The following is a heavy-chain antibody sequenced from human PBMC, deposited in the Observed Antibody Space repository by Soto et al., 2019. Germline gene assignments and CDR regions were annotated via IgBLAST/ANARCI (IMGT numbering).Heavy chain of an antibody. D-gene: IGHD6-6*01. V-gene: IGHV1-69*12. Sequence: QVQLVQSGAEVKKPGSSVKVSCKASGGTFSSYAISWVRQAPGQGLEWMGGILPIFGTANYAQKFQGRVTITADESTSTVYMELSSLRSEDTAVYYCACPRSSYYYYGMDVWGQGATVTVSS. CDR2: ILPIFGTA. CDR1: GGTFSSYA. J-gene: IGHJ6*02. CDR3: ACPRSSYYYYGMDV.